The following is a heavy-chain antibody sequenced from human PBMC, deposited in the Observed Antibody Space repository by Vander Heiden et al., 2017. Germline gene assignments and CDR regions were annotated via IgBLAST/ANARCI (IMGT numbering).Heavy chain of an antibody. CDR2: ISYDGSNK. D-gene: IGHD4-17*01. CDR1: GLTFSSYA. CDR3: ASNDDYGDYLDY. J-gene: IGHJ4*02. Sequence: QVQLVESGGGVVQPGRSLRLSCAASGLTFSSYAMHWVRQAPGKGLEWVAVISYDGSNKYYADSVKGRFTISRDNSKNTLYLQMKSLRAEDTAVYYCASNDDYGDYLDYWGQGTLVTVSS. V-gene: IGHV3-30*01.